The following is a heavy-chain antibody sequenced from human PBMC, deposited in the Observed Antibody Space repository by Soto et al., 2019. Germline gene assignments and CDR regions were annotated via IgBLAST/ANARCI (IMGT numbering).Heavy chain of an antibody. CDR1: GGTFSSYT. J-gene: IGHJ4*02. V-gene: IGHV1-69*02. CDR2: IIPILGIA. CDR3: ARSVAPYYFDD. Sequence: SVKVSCKASGGTFSSYTISWVRQAPGQGLEWMGRIIPILGIANYAQKFQGRVTITRDTSASTAYMELSSLRSEDTAVYYCARSVAPYYFDDWGKGTLVTVSS. D-gene: IGHD2-15*01.